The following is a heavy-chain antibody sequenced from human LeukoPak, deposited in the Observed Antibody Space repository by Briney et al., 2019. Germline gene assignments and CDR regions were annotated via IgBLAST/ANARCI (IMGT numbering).Heavy chain of an antibody. CDR3: ARVRCSSTSCYHGYYYYYYMDV. Sequence: SETLSLTCLVSGGSISSTSYYWGWIRQSPGRGLEWIGSFYYTGSIFDNRSLRSRVTISIDMSKNQFLLKLTSVTAADTAVYYCARVRCSSTSCYHGYYYYYYMDVWGKGTTVTVSS. CDR2: FYYTGSI. D-gene: IGHD2-2*01. CDR1: GGSISSTSYY. V-gene: IGHV4-39*07. J-gene: IGHJ6*03.